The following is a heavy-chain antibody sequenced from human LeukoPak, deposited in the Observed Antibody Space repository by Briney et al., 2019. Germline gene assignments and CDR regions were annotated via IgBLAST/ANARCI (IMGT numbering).Heavy chain of an antibody. J-gene: IGHJ4*02. CDR2: ISGSGDYT. Sequence: GGSLRLSCAASGFTFSSHGMSWVRQAPGKGLEWVSTISGSGDYTYYADSVKGRFTISRDNSKGTVYLQMNSLRPEDTAVYYCAKDDAWLQYGNWGRGTLVTVSS. V-gene: IGHV3-23*01. CDR3: AKDDAWLQYGN. D-gene: IGHD5-24*01. CDR1: GFTFSSHG.